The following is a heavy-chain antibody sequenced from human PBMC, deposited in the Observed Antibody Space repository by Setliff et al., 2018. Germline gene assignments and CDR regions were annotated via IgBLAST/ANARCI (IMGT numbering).Heavy chain of an antibody. V-gene: IGHV4-4*08. J-gene: IGHJ4*02. Sequence: KPSETLSLTCTVSGGSVKSHYWSWIRQTPEKGLEWIGHIYTSWSTIYNPSLKSRLTIPLDTSKNQFSLNLSSVTAADTAVYYCARGGERYYSASWGQGTLVTVSS. D-gene: IGHD1-20*01. CDR3: ARGGERYYSAS. CDR2: IYTSWST. CDR1: GGSVKSHY.